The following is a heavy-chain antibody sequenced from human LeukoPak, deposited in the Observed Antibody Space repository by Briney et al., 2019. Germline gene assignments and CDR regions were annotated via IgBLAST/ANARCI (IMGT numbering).Heavy chain of an antibody. CDR3: AGGAGDYYYRMVY. D-gene: IGHD3-10*01. Sequence: GGSLRLSCTASGFIFSHYGMHWVRQAPGKGLEWVAVIWYDGNKKYYAESVKGRFTISRDNSKNTLYLQMNSLRDEDTAVYYCAGGAGDYYYRMVYWGQGTLVTVSS. CDR1: GFIFSHYG. J-gene: IGHJ4*02. CDR2: IWYDGNKK. V-gene: IGHV3-33*01.